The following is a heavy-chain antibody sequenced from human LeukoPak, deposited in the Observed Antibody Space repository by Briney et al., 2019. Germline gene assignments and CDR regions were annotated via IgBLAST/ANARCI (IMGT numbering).Heavy chain of an antibody. D-gene: IGHD3-10*01. V-gene: IGHV3-23*01. Sequence: GGSLRLSCAASGFTFSSYAMSWVRQAPGKGLEWVSAISGSGGSTYYADSVKGRFTISRDNSKNTLYLQMNSLRAEDTAVYYCAKGGEGLCYYYMDVWGKGTTVTVSS. CDR1: GFTFSSYA. CDR3: AKGGEGLCYYYMDV. CDR2: ISGSGGST. J-gene: IGHJ6*03.